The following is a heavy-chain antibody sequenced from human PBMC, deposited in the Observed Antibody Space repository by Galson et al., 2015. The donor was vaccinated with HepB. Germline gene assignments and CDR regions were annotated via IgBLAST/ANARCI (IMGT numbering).Heavy chain of an antibody. CDR3: ATRVYAEGAFDI. J-gene: IGHJ3*02. CDR1: GYTLTELS. D-gene: IGHD2-8*01. CDR2: FDPEDGET. V-gene: IGHV1-24*01. Sequence: SVKVSCKVSGYTLTELSMHWVRQAPGKGLEWMGGFDPEDGETIYAQKFQGRVTMTEDTSTDTAYMELSSLRSEDTAVYYCATRVYAEGAFDIWGQGTMVTVSS.